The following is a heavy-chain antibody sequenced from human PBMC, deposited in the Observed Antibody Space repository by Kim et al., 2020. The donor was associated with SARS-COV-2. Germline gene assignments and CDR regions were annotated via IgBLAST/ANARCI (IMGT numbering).Heavy chain of an antibody. V-gene: IGHV3-23*01. CDR2: ISGSGGST. D-gene: IGHD6-19*01. J-gene: IGHJ6*02. CDR3: AKDRGYSSGWDGMDV. CDR1: GFTFSSYA. Sequence: GGSLRLSCAASGFTFSSYAMSWVRQAPGKGLEWVSAISGSGGSTYYADSVKGRFTISRDNSKNTLYLQMNSLRAEDTAVYYCAKDRGYSSGWDGMDVWGQGTTVTVSS.